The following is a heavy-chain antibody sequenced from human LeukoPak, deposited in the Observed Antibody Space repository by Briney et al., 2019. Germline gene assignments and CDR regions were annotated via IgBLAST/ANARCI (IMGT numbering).Heavy chain of an antibody. J-gene: IGHJ4*02. CDR3: ARDKAPFWSGYYPNDFDY. CDR2: IKEDGSDK. D-gene: IGHD3-3*01. V-gene: IGHV3-7*01. Sequence: GGSLRLSCLASRFTFSNSWMTWVRQAPGRGLEWVANIKEDGSDKQYVDSVRGRFTISRDNAKNSVSLQMDGLRAEDTAVYHCARDKAPFWSGYYPNDFDYWGQGTLVTVSS. CDR1: RFTFSNSW.